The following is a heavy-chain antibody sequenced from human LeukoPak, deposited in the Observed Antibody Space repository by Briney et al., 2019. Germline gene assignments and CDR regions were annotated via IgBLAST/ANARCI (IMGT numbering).Heavy chain of an antibody. V-gene: IGHV5-51*01. CDR3: ARQYSSSSPGDY. J-gene: IGHJ4*02. D-gene: IGHD6-6*01. Sequence: GESLKISCKGSGYSFTSYWIGWVRQMPGKGLEWMGIVYPGDSDTRYSPSFQGQVTISADRSITTAYLQWSSLKASDTAMYYCARQYSSSSPGDYWGREPWSPSPQ. CDR1: GYSFTSYW. CDR2: VYPGDSDT.